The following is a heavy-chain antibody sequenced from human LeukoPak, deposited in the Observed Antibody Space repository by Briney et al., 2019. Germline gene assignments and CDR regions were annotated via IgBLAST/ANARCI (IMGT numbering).Heavy chain of an antibody. CDR3: ARGRPGSGWSFDY. V-gene: IGHV1-46*01. CDR1: GYTFTSYG. CDR2: INPSGGTT. Sequence: ASVKVSCKASGYTFTSYGISWVRQAPGQGLEWMGIINPSGGTTNYAQKFQGRVTMTRDTSTTTVYMELSSLRSEDTAVYYCARGRPGSGWSFDYWGQGTLVTVSS. D-gene: IGHD6-19*01. J-gene: IGHJ4*02.